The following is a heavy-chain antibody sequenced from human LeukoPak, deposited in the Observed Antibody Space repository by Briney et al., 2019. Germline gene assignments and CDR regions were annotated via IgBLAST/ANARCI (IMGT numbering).Heavy chain of an antibody. CDR1: GGSISSYY. J-gene: IGHJ6*02. Sequence: SETLPLTCTVSGGSISSYYWTWTRQPPGKGLEWIGYISYSGSTNYNPSLKSRVTISVDMSKNQFSLKLSSVTAADTAVYSCARHYYSSGSYYSRSYYYGMDVWGQGTSVTVSS. CDR3: ARHYYSSGSYYSRSYYYGMDV. D-gene: IGHD3-10*01. V-gene: IGHV4-59*08. CDR2: ISYSGST.